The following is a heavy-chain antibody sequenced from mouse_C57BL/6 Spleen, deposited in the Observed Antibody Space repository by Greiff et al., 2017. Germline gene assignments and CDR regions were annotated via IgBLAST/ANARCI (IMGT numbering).Heavy chain of an antibody. CDR2: INYDGSST. V-gene: IGHV5-16*01. CDR1: GFTFSDYY. Sequence: EVKVVESEGGLVQPGSSMKLSCTASGFTFSDYYMAWVRQVPEKGLEWVANINYDGSSTYYLDSLKSRFIISRDTAKNILYLQMSSLKSEDTATYYCARGRTGTVFDYWGQGTTLTVSS. D-gene: IGHD4-1*01. J-gene: IGHJ2*01. CDR3: ARGRTGTVFDY.